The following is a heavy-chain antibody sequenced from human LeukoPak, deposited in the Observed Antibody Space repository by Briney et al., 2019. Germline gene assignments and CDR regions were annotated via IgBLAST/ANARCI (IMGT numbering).Heavy chain of an antibody. CDR2: IKQDGSKK. J-gene: IGHJ6*02. CDR1: GFTFSRYW. D-gene: IGHD3-16*01. V-gene: IGHV3-7*03. Sequence: QPGGSLRLSCAASGFTFSRYWMSWVRQAPGKGLEWVANIKQDGSKKYYVDSVKGRFTTSRDNAKNSLYLQMSNLRAEDTAVYFCARGGGLDVWGQGATVTVSS. CDR3: ARGGGLDV.